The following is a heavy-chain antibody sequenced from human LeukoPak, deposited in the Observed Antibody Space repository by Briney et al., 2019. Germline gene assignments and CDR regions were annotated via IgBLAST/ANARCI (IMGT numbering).Heavy chain of an antibody. CDR2: ISNTAYTK. Sequence: PGGSLRLSCAASGFTFSSCTMGWVRPAPGKGLEWVSGISNTAYTKYYADSVRGRFTISRDNSKNTLFLQMNSLRAEDTAVYYCATYGSGTKDIDYWGQGTLVTVSS. CDR1: GFTFSSCT. J-gene: IGHJ4*02. D-gene: IGHD3-10*01. V-gene: IGHV3-23*01. CDR3: ATYGSGTKDIDY.